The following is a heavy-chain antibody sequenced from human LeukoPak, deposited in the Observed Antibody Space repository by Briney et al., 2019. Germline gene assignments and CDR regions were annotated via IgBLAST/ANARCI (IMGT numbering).Heavy chain of an antibody. CDR1: GFTFSSYA. V-gene: IGHV3-23*01. Sequence: GGSLRLSCAASGFTFSSYAMSWVRQAPGKGLEWVSAIIGSGSSTYYADSVKGRFTISRGNSKNTLFLQMHSLRAEDTAVYYCAKDRAQQLVLDFWGQGTLVTVSS. CDR3: AKDRAQQLVLDF. J-gene: IGHJ4*02. CDR2: IIGSGSST. D-gene: IGHD6-13*01.